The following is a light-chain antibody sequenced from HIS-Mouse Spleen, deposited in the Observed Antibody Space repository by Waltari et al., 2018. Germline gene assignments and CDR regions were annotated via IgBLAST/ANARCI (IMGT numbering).Light chain of an antibody. Sequence: DIVMTQSPLSLPVTPGEPASISCRSSQSHLHSNGYNYLDWYLQKPGQSPQLLIYLGSNRASGVPDRFSGSGSGTDFTLKISRVEAEDVGVYYCMQALQTPPFTFGPGTKVDIK. CDR2: LGS. J-gene: IGKJ3*01. V-gene: IGKV2-28*01. CDR1: QSHLHSNGYNY. CDR3: MQALQTPPFT.